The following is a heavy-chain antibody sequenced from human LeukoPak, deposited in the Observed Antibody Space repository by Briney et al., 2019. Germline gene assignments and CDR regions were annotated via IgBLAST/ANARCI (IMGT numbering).Heavy chain of an antibody. CDR2: ISGSGSTI. CDR1: GFTFSDYY. CDR3: ARDLTPKGYGDEGGDY. V-gene: IGHV3-11*04. J-gene: IGHJ4*02. Sequence: GGSLRLSCAASGFTFSDYYMSWIRQAPGKGLEWVSYISGSGSTIYYADSVKGRFTISRDNAKNSLYLQMNSLRAEDTAVYYCARDLTPKGYGDEGGDYWGQGTLVTVSS. D-gene: IGHD4-17*01.